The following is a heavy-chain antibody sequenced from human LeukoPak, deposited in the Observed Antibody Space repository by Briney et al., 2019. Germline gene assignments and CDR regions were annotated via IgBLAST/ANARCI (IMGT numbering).Heavy chain of an antibody. CDR2: IDPSGGST. CDR3: ARARELGSKTKYYFDY. J-gene: IGHJ4*02. Sequence: ASVKVSCKASGYTFTSFYMHWVRQAPGQGLEWMGIIDPSGGSTTYPQKFQGRVTMTRDMSTRTVYMELSSLGYEGTAVYYCARARELGSKTKYYFDYWGQGTLVTVSS. CDR1: GYTFTSFY. D-gene: IGHD1-7*01. V-gene: IGHV1-46*01.